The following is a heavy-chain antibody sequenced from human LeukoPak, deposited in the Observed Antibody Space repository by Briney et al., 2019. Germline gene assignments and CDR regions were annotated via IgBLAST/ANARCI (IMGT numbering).Heavy chain of an antibody. Sequence: GGSLRLSCAASGFTFNYYAMSWVRQAPGKGLEWVSYISDSSTTIYYADSVKGRFTISRDNAKNSLYLQMNSLRAEDTAVYYCARDRHSSVDYWGQGTLVTVSS. CDR1: GFTFNYYA. CDR2: ISDSSTTI. J-gene: IGHJ4*02. CDR3: ARDRHSSVDY. V-gene: IGHV3-48*04. D-gene: IGHD3-22*01.